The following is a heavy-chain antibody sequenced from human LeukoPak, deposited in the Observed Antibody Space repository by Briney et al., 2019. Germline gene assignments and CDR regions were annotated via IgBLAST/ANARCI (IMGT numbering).Heavy chain of an antibody. CDR1: GFTFSSYS. D-gene: IGHD3-3*01. CDR2: ISSSSSYI. V-gene: IGHV3-21*01. J-gene: IGHJ3*02. Sequence: PGGSLRLSCAASGFTFSSYSMNWVRLAPGKGLEWVSSISSSSSYIYYADSVKGRFTISRDNAKNSLYLQMNSLRAEDTAVYYCARDRMITIFGVVTLDAFDIWGQGTMVTVSS. CDR3: ARDRMITIFGVVTLDAFDI.